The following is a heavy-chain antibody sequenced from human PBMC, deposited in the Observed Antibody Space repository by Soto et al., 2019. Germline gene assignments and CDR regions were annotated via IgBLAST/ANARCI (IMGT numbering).Heavy chain of an antibody. CDR1: GFTFSSYA. CDR2: ISYDGSNK. J-gene: IGHJ3*02. V-gene: IGHV3-30-3*01. D-gene: IGHD5-12*01. CDR3: ARDQPLGYDAFDI. Sequence: GGSLRLSCAASGFTFSSYAMHWVRQAPGKGLEWVAVISYDGSNKYYADSVKGRFTISRDNSKNTLYLQMNSLRAEDTAVYYCARDQPLGYDAFDIWGQGTMVTVSS.